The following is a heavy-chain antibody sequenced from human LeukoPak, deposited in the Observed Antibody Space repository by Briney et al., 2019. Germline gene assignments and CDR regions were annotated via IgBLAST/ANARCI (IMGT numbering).Heavy chain of an antibody. V-gene: IGHV3-23*01. D-gene: IGHD1-1*01. Sequence: PGGSLRLSCAASGFTFSSYAMSWVRQAPGKGLEWVSVISGSGDSTYYADSVKGRFTISRDNSKNTLYLQMNSLRAEDTAVYYCAKVRVGTTLYSFDYWGQGTLVTVSS. J-gene: IGHJ4*02. CDR1: GFTFSSYA. CDR3: AKVRVGTTLYSFDY. CDR2: ISGSGDST.